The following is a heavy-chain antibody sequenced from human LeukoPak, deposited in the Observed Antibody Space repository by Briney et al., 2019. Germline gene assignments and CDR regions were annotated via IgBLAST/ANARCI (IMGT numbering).Heavy chain of an antibody. Sequence: GGSLRLSCAASGFTCSSYTMNWVRQAPGKGLEWVSSVSSSSSSYIYYADSVRGRFTISRDNSKNTLYLQMNSLRAEDTALYYCAKGRYSYADTSNWFDPWGQGTLVTVSS. CDR1: GFTCSSYT. D-gene: IGHD5-18*01. V-gene: IGHV3-21*04. CDR2: VSSSSSSYI. CDR3: AKGRYSYADTSNWFDP. J-gene: IGHJ5*02.